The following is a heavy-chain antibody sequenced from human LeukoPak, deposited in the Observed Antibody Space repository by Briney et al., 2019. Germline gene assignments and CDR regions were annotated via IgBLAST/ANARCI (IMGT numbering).Heavy chain of an antibody. CDR1: GGSFSGYY. D-gene: IGHD6-13*01. V-gene: IGHV4-34*01. J-gene: IGHJ4*02. CDR3: PRIAAAGDLSIDY. CDR2: INHSGST. Sequence: PSETLSLTCAVYGGSFSGYYWSWIRQPPGKGLEWIGEINHSGSTNYNPSLKSRVTISVDTSKNQFSLKLSAVTAADTAVYYCPRIAAAGDLSIDYWGQGTLVSVSS.